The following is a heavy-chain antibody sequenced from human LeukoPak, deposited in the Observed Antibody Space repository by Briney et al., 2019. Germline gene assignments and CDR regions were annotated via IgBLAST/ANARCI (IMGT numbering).Heavy chain of an antibody. CDR3: ARAVGYCSSTSCLTYFDY. V-gene: IGHV1-69*05. J-gene: IGHJ4*02. Sequence: ASVKVSCKASGGTFSSYAISGVRQAPGQGLEWMGRIILIFGTANYAQKFQGRVTITTDESTSTAYMELSSLRSEDTAVYYCARAVGYCSSTSCLTYFDYWGQGTLVTVSS. CDR1: GGTFSSYA. CDR2: IILIFGTA. D-gene: IGHD2-2*01.